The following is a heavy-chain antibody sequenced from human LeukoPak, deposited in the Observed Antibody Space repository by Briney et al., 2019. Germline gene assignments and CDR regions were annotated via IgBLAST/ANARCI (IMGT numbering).Heavy chain of an antibody. D-gene: IGHD1-26*01. V-gene: IGHV1-2*02. CDR2: INPNSGGT. Sequence: ASVKVSCKASGYTFTGYYIHWVRQAPGQGLEWMGWINPNSGGTQYAQKFHDRVTLTRDTSISTAYMELSRLRSDDTAVYYCARGSSRWEPLDYWGQGTLVTVSS. J-gene: IGHJ4*02. CDR3: ARGSSRWEPLDY. CDR1: GYTFTGYY.